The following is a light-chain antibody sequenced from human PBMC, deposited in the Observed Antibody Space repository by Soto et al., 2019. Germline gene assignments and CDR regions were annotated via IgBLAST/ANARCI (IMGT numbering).Light chain of an antibody. Sequence: SYELTQPPSVSVSPGQTARITCSGDALSNQYTFWFQQRPGQAPLLVIYKDSERPSGIPERFSGSSSGTTVTLTISGVQAEDEADYYCQTADISGTWVFGGGTKVTVL. J-gene: IGLJ3*02. CDR1: ALSNQY. V-gene: IGLV3-25*03. CDR2: KDS. CDR3: QTADISGTWV.